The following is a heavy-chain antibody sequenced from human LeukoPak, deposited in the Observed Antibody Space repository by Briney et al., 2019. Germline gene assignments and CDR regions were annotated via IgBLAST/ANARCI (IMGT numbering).Heavy chain of an antibody. V-gene: IGHV4-34*01. J-gene: IGHJ4*02. D-gene: IGHD6-13*01. Sequence: SETLSLTCAVYGGSFSGYYWSWIRQPPGKGLEWIGEINHSGSTNYNPSLKSRVTISVDTSKNQFSLKLSSVTAADTAVYYCASGLGFYSSSWVIQWGQGALVTVSS. CDR3: ASGLGFYSSSWVIQ. CDR1: GGSFSGYY. CDR2: INHSGST.